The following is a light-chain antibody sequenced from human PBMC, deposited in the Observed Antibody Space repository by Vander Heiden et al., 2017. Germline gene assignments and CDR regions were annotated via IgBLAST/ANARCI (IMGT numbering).Light chain of an antibody. CDR1: QRLLHTDGKTY. CDR2: EAS. V-gene: IGKV2D-29*01. J-gene: IGKJ4*01. Sequence: TVMTQNPLSLSVTPGQPASIFCKSGQRLLHTDGKTYLYWYLQKPGQPPQLLLYEASTRFSRVPDRCSGSGSATNFTLKISRLVAEDVGIYHYMQSVQFPLTFGRGTRVEIK. CDR3: MQSVQFPLT.